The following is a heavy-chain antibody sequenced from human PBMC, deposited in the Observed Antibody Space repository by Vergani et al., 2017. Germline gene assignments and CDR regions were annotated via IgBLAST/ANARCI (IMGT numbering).Heavy chain of an antibody. CDR1: GYSISSGYY. J-gene: IGHJ5*02. V-gene: IGHV4-38-2*01. D-gene: IGHD6-6*01. CDR2: IYHSGST. Sequence: QVQLQESGPGLVKPSETLSLTCAVSGYSISSGYYWGWIRQPPGKGLEWIGSIYHSGSTYYNPSLKSRVTISVDTSKNQFSLKLSSVTAADTAVYYCARRRGSSYQYNWFDPWGQGTLVTVSS. CDR3: ARRRGSSYQYNWFDP.